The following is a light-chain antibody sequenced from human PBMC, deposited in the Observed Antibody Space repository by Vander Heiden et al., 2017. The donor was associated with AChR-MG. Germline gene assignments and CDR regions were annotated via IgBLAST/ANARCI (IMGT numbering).Light chain of an antibody. CDR1: QAIASS. J-gene: IGKJ3*01. CDR2: DAS. V-gene: IGKV1-13*02. CDR3: TLKFT. Sequence: QLTQLPSSLAATVGDRVTISCRASQAIASSLAWYQQKPGKAPKLVIYDASTLEAGVPSRCSGGGSRTKFTRTNSSLQPEDFANYYCTLKFTFGPGTKVDIK.